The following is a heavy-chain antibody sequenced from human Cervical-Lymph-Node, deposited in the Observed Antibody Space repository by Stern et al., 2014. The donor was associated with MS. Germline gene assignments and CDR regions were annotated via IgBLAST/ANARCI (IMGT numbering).Heavy chain of an antibody. V-gene: IGHV5-51*03. J-gene: IGHJ5*02. D-gene: IGHD6-13*01. CDR2: GDPGDSDT. CDR1: GDSFTSYW. Sequence: EVQLEESGAEVKKPGESLKISCTGSGDSFTSYWIAWVRHMPGKGLEWMGIGDPGDSDTRYSQSFPGPGRISSDKSTSTAYLQWSSLKASDTAMYYCARTRYSSSWYTFDPWGQGTLVTVSS. CDR3: ARTRYSSSWYTFDP.